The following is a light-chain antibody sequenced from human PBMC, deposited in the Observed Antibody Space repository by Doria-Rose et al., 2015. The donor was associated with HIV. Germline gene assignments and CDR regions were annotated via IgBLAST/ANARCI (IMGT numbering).Light chain of an antibody. CDR1: QRFSSTY. V-gene: IGKV3-20*01. Sequence: LTQSPGTLSLSPGERATLSCSASQRFSSTYLAWYQQKPGQAPSLLIYDGSTRATGIPDRFSASGSGTDFTLTINRLEPEDFALYYCHQYGTSWTFGQGTKVE. CDR3: HQYGTSWT. CDR2: DGS. J-gene: IGKJ1*01.